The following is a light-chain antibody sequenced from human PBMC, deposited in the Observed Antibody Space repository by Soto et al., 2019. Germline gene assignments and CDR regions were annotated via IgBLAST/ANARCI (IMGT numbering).Light chain of an antibody. CDR3: QQYKNWPHFT. Sequence: EIVMTQSRATLSVSPGERATLSCRASQSVSTKLAWYRHKPGQAPRLLIYGASTRATGIPARFSGSGSGTECTLTINSLQSEDFAVYYCQQYKNWPHFTFGPGTTVDIK. V-gene: IGKV3-15*01. CDR1: QSVSTK. CDR2: GAS. J-gene: IGKJ3*01.